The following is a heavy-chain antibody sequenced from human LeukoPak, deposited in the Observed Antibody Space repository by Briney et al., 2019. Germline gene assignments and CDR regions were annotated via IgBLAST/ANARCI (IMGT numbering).Heavy chain of an antibody. CDR3: ARQDYYDSTGLDY. Sequence: GASVKVSCKASGYTFTDYYMHWVRQAPGQGLEWMGWINPNSGGTNYAQSFQGRVTMTRDTSISTAYMELSRLRSDDTAVYYCARQDYYDSTGLDYWGQGTLFTVSS. CDR2: INPNSGGT. CDR1: GYTFTDYY. D-gene: IGHD3-22*01. J-gene: IGHJ4*02. V-gene: IGHV1-2*02.